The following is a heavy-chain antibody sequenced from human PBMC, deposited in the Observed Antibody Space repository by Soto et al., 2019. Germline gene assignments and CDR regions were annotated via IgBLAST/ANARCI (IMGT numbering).Heavy chain of an antibody. CDR3: ARDESSSWYNF. CDR2: IYYSGST. J-gene: IGHJ4*02. V-gene: IGHV4-59*01. Sequence: WTWIRQPPGKGLEWIGLIYYSGSTKYNPSLMSRVTISVDTSKNQFSLKLNSVTAADTAVYYCARDESSSWYNFWGQGTLVTVSS. D-gene: IGHD6-13*01.